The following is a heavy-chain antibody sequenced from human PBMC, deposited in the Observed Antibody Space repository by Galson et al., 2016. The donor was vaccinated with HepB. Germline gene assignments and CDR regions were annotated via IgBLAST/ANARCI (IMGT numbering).Heavy chain of an antibody. CDR3: ARGGPCVGHYYLES. CDR2: IIPLYGTA. Sequence: SVKVSCKASGGSFSSYAISWVRQAPGRGLEWMGGIIPLYGTANYAQRFQGRVTITADESTSTVYMDLSSLRSEDTAVYFCARGGPCVGHYYLESWGPGTLFTRSS. V-gene: IGHV1-69*13. J-gene: IGHJ4*02. CDR1: GGSFSSYA. D-gene: IGHD3-10*01.